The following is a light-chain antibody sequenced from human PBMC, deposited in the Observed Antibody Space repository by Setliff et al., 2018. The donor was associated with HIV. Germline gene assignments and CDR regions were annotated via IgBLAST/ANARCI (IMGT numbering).Light chain of an antibody. CDR1: SSDIGGYNF. Sequence: LTQPASVSGSPGQSITISCTGTSSDIGGYNFVSWYQQYPGEAPKLIISDNTKRPSGVSDRFSASKSGNTASLTISGLRAEDGADYYCSSYTSSSTYVFGLGTKVTVL. V-gene: IGLV2-14*03. J-gene: IGLJ1*01. CDR2: DNT. CDR3: SSYTSSSTYV.